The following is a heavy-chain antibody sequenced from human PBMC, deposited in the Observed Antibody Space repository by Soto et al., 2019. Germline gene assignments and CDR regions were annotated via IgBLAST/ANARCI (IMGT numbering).Heavy chain of an antibody. D-gene: IGHD4-17*01. CDR2: IYYSGST. V-gene: IGHV4-39*01. CDR3: ARHPGTTILDY. Sequence: SETLSLTCTVSGGSISSSSYYWGWIRQPPGKGLEWIGSIYYSGSTYYNPSLKSRVTISVDTSKNQFSLRLSSVTAADTAVYYCARHPGTTILDYWGQRTLVTVSS. CDR1: GGSISSSSYY. J-gene: IGHJ4*02.